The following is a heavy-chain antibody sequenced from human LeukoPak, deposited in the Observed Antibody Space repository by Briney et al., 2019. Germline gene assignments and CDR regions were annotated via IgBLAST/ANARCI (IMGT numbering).Heavy chain of an antibody. CDR1: GGSISSSSYY. CDR3: ARQYYYDSSGYYYEEYYFDY. D-gene: IGHD3-22*01. V-gene: IGHV4-39*01. CDR2: IYYSGST. J-gene: IGHJ4*02. Sequence: SETLSLTCTVSGGSISSSSYYWGWIRQPPGKGLEWIGGIYYSGSTYYNPSLKSRVTISVDTSKNQFSLKLSPVTAADTAVYYCARQYYYDSSGYYYEEYYFDYWGQGTLVTVSS.